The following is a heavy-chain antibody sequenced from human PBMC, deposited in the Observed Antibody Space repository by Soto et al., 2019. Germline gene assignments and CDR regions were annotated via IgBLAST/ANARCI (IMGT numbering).Heavy chain of an antibody. J-gene: IGHJ6*02. D-gene: IGHD6-6*01. V-gene: IGHV4-34*01. Sequence: SETLSLTCAVYGGSFSGYYWSWIRQPPGKGLEWIGEINHSGSTNYNPSLKSRVTISVDTSKNQFSLKLSSVTAADTAGYYCARSRPTLIYYYGMDVWGQGTTVTVSS. CDR1: GGSFSGYY. CDR2: INHSGST. CDR3: ARSRPTLIYYYGMDV.